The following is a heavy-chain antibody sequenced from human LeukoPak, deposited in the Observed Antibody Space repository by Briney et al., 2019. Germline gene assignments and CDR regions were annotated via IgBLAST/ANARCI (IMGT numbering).Heavy chain of an antibody. CDR1: GFTVSSNY. CDR3: AREGQPPRGDKWFGP. D-gene: IGHD2-15*01. CDR2: IYSGGST. J-gene: IGHJ5*02. Sequence: PGGSLRLSCAASGFTVSSNYMSWVRQAPGKGLEWVSVIYSGGSTYYADSVKGRFTISRDNSKNTLYLQMNSLRAEDTAVYYCAREGQPPRGDKWFGPWGQGTLVTVSS. V-gene: IGHV3-66*01.